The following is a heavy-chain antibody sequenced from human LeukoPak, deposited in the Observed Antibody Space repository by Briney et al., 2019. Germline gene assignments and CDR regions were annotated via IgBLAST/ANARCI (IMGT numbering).Heavy chain of an antibody. CDR3: ARGLRFLEWFPLDY. Sequence: SQTLSLTCTVSGDSISSGDYYWSWIRQHPGKGLEWIGEINHSGSTNYNPSLKSRVTISVDTSKNQFSLKLSSVTAADTAVYYCARGLRFLEWFPLDYWGQGTLVTVSS. CDR1: GDSISSGDYY. CDR2: INHSGST. D-gene: IGHD3-3*01. V-gene: IGHV4-31*03. J-gene: IGHJ4*02.